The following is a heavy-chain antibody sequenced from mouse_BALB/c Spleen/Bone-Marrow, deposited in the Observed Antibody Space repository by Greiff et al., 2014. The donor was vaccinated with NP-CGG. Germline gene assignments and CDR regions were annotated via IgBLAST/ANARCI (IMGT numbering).Heavy chain of an antibody. V-gene: IGHV5-9-1*01. Sequence: DVMLVESGGGLVKPGGSLKLSCAASGFTFSSYAMSWVRQTPEKRLEWVATISSGGSYTYYPDSVKGRFTISRDNAKNTVYLQMSSLRSEDTAMYYCARHDGYYAMDYWGQGTSVTVSS. CDR2: ISSGGSYT. CDR3: ARHDGYYAMDY. CDR1: GFTFSSYA. J-gene: IGHJ4*01. D-gene: IGHD2-3*01.